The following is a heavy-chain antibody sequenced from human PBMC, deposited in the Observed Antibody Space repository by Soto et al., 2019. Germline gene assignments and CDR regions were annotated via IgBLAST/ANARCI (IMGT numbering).Heavy chain of an antibody. D-gene: IGHD1-1*01. Sequence: LSLTCTVSGASVSSGDYYWSCIRQPPGKGLEWIGYIYSSGGSYYNPSLKGRLTISIDTSKNQFSLKLNSVTVADTAIYYCVGTGTTDDYWGQGTLVTVSS. CDR2: IYSSGGS. V-gene: IGHV4-30-4*01. CDR3: VGTGTTDDY. J-gene: IGHJ4*02. CDR1: GASVSSGDYY.